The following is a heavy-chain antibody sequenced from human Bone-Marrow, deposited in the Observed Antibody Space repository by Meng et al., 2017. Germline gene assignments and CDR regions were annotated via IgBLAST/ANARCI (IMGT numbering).Heavy chain of an antibody. Sequence: SETLSLTCTVSGGSISSSSYYWGWIRQPPGKGLECIGSIYYSGSTYYNPSLKSRVTISVDTSKNQFSLKLSSVTAADTAVYYCAEGSTTYYFDYWGQGTLVTVSS. CDR1: GGSISSSSYY. D-gene: IGHD3-10*01. CDR3: AEGSTTYYFDY. J-gene: IGHJ4*02. V-gene: IGHV4-39*07. CDR2: IYYSGST.